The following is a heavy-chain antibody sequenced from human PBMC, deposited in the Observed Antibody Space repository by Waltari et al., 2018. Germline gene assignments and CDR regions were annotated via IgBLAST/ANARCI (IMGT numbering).Heavy chain of an antibody. CDR2: MNPNSGNT. CDR1: GYTFTSYD. D-gene: IGHD3-10*02. V-gene: IGHV1-8*01. J-gene: IGHJ3*02. Sequence: QVQLVQSGAEVKKPGASVKVSCKASGYTFTSYDINWVRQATGQGLEWMGWMNPNSGNTGYAQKFQGRVTMTEDTSTDTAYMELSSRRSEDTAVYYCATSLFGGRRGAFDIWGQGTMVTVSS. CDR3: ATSLFGGRRGAFDI.